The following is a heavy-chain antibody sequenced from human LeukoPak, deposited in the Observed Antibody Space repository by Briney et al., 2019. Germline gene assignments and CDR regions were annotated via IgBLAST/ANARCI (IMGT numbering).Heavy chain of an antibody. D-gene: IGHD6-13*01. Sequence: PSETLSLTCTVSGDSITNNYWAWIRQPPGKGLEWIGYTHDSGNSNYNPSLRSRVTISIDTSKNQFSLKLTSVTAADTVVYYCARDRSAAPADYWGQGTLVTVSS. CDR2: THDSGNS. CDR3: ARDRSAAPADY. J-gene: IGHJ4*02. CDR1: GDSITNNY. V-gene: IGHV4-59*13.